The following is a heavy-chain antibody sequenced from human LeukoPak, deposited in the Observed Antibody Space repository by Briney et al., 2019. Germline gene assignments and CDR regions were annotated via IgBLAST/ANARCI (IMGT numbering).Heavy chain of an antibody. CDR1: GFTFSTYW. CDR3: VRHCSSSSCYDY. CDR2: IHKDGSST. D-gene: IGHD2-15*01. V-gene: IGHV3-74*01. Sequence: GGSLRLSCGASGFTFSTYWMHWVRQAPGKGLVWVSRIHKDGSSTNYADAVKGRFTISRDNARNTLYLQMNSLRAEDTAVYYCVRHCSSSSCYDYWGQGTLVTVSS. J-gene: IGHJ4*02.